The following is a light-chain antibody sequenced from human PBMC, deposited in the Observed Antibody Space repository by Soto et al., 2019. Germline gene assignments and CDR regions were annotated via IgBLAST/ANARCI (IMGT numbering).Light chain of an antibody. CDR3: EAWDDSLSGPV. V-gene: IGLV1-47*01. CDR1: SSNIGNNY. J-gene: IGLJ2*01. Sequence: QSVLTQPPSASGTPGQRVTISCSGSSSNIGNNYVYWYQHLPGTAPKLLIYRSNQRPSGVPDRFSGSKSGTSASLAISGLRSEDEADYYCEAWDDSLSGPVFGGGTKLTVL. CDR2: RSN.